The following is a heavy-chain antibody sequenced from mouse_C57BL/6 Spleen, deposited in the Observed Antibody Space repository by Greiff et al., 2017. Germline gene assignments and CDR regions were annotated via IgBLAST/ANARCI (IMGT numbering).Heavy chain of an antibody. CDR1: GYSITSGYY. Sequence: ESGPGLVKPSQSLSLTCSVTGYSITSGYYWNWIRQFPGNKLEWMGYISYDGSNNYNPSLKNRISITRDTSKNQFFLKLNSVTTEDTATYYCARIYDGYPYYFDYWGQGTTLTVSS. D-gene: IGHD2-3*01. V-gene: IGHV3-6*01. CDR3: ARIYDGYPYYFDY. CDR2: ISYDGSN. J-gene: IGHJ2*01.